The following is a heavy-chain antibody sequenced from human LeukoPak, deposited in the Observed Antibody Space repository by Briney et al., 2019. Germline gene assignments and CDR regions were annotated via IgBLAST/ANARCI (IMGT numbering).Heavy chain of an antibody. Sequence: ASVKVSCKASGYTFTSYYMHWVRQAPGQGLEWMGIINPSGGSTSYAQKFQGRVTMTRDTSTSTVYMELSSLRSEDTAVYYCASNYCSSTSCPGSPWTAWGQETLVTVSS. D-gene: IGHD2-2*01. CDR1: GYTFTSYY. CDR2: INPSGGST. V-gene: IGHV1-46*01. J-gene: IGHJ4*02. CDR3: ASNYCSSTSCPGSPWTA.